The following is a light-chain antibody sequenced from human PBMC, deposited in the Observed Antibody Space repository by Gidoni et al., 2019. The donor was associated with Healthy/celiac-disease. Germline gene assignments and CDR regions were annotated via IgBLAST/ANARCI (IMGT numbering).Light chain of an antibody. J-gene: IGKJ1*01. Sequence: AIQLTQSPSSLSASVGDRVTITCRASQGISSALAWYQQKPGKAPKLLIYDASSLEGGVPSRFSGSGSGTDFTLTISSLQPEDFATYYCQQFNNYLGTFGQGTKVEIK. CDR3: QQFNNYLGT. CDR1: QGISSA. CDR2: DAS. V-gene: IGKV1D-13*01.